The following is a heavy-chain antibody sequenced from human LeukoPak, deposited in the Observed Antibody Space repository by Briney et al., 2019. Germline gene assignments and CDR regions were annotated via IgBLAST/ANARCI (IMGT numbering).Heavy chain of an antibody. D-gene: IGHD6-19*01. CDR2: ISYDGSNK. Sequence: GGSLRLSCAASGFTFSSYSMHWVRQAPGKGLEWVAVISYDGSNKYNADSVKGRFTISRDNSKNSLYLQINSLRAEDTAVYYCAKGSAVADLYFDYWGQGTLVTVSS. CDR3: AKGSAVADLYFDY. V-gene: IGHV3-30-3*01. J-gene: IGHJ4*02. CDR1: GFTFSSYS.